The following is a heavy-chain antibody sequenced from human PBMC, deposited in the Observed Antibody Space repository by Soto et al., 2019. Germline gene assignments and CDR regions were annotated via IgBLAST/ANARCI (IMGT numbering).Heavy chain of an antibody. J-gene: IGHJ4*02. Sequence: EVQLLESGGGLVQPGGSLRLSCAASGFTFSSYAMSWVRQAPGKGLAWVSAISGGSESTYFADSVKGRFSISRDNSRNTLFLQMNSRRAEDTALYYCAKAFDYNYGGSGGHNDYWGQGTLVAVSS. CDR1: GFTFSSYA. D-gene: IGHD4-4*01. V-gene: IGHV3-23*01. CDR2: ISGGSEST. CDR3: AKAFDYNYGGSGGHNDY.